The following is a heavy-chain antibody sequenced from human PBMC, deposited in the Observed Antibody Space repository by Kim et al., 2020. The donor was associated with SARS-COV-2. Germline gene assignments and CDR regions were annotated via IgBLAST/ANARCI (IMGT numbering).Heavy chain of an antibody. CDR2: IYYSGST. Sequence: SETLSLTCTVSGGSISSGGYYWSWIRQHPGKGLEWIGYIYYSGSTYYNPSLKSRVTISVDTSKNQFSLKLSSVTAADTAVYYCARVRAAGEKRIDYWGQGTLVTVSS. J-gene: IGHJ4*02. CDR1: GGSISSGGYY. CDR3: ARVRAAGEKRIDY. D-gene: IGHD6-13*01. V-gene: IGHV4-31*03.